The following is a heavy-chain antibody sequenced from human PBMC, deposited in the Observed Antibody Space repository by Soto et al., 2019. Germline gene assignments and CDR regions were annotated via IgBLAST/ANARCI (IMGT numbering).Heavy chain of an antibody. CDR2: IYYSGST. CDR3: ARHAVLIGGDGKEFDY. CDR1: GGSISSSSYY. J-gene: IGHJ4*02. V-gene: IGHV4-39*01. D-gene: IGHD3-10*01. Sequence: PSETLSLTCTVSGGSISSSSYYWGWIRQPPGKGLEWIGSIYYSGSTYYNPSLKSRVTISVDTSKNQFSLKLSSVTAADTAVYYCARHAVLIGGDGKEFDYWGQGIQVTVSS.